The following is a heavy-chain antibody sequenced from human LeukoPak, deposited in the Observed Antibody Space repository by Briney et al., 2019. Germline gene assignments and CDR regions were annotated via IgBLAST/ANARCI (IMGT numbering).Heavy chain of an antibody. CDR2: NSHRGIA. Sequence: AETLSLTCVVSCYSISTGYYWGLLRQPPGKGLEWIGSNSHRGIAYYHPSLESRVTISGDTSKNHLLLNLRSLSATDTAVYYCARDRWLLPFDLWGQGTLVTVSS. V-gene: IGHV4-38-2*02. D-gene: IGHD2-15*01. CDR3: ARDRWLLPFDL. CDR1: CYSISTGYY. J-gene: IGHJ4*02.